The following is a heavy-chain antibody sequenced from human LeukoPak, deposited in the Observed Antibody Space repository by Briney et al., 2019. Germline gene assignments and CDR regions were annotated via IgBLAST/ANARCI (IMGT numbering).Heavy chain of an antibody. CDR2: INAGNDNT. J-gene: IGHJ4*02. V-gene: IGHV1-3*01. CDR1: GYTFTSYA. CDR3: ARAITQFVDY. D-gene: IGHD1-14*01. Sequence: ASVKVSCKASGYTFTSYAMHWVRQAPGQRLEWMGWINAGNDNTKYSQKFQGRVTITRDTSASTAYMELSSLRSEDTAVYYCARAITQFVDYWGQGTLVTVSS.